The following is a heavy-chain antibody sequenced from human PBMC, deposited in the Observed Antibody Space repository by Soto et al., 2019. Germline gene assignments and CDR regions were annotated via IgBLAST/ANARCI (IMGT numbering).Heavy chain of an antibody. Sequence: QVQLQESGPGLVKPSQTLSLTCTVSGGSMSSGGYYWSWIRQHPGGGLEWIGYISYSWSAYDSPCLKSRLSMSVDTSKNQFSLRLSSVTAADTAVYYCARGDGSWAFVDYWGQGTLVAVSS. CDR3: ARGDGSWAFVDY. V-gene: IGHV4-31*03. CDR2: ISYSWSA. J-gene: IGHJ4*02. D-gene: IGHD6-13*01. CDR1: GGSMSSGGYY.